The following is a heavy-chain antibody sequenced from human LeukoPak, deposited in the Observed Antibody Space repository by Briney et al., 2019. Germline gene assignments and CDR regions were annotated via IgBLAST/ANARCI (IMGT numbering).Heavy chain of an antibody. CDR1: GYSCTSYW. J-gene: IGHJ5*02. D-gene: IGHD3-10*01. Sequence: GALLLICSVSCGYSCTSYWIGCVRQMPGEEVVGLGVIFPGEWDSSYSPSFESQVTISADKSISPSYLQWSSLKASDTAMYYCAEQRFTMRAYAGNWFDPWGQGTLVTVSS. CDR3: AEQRFTMRAYAGNWFDP. V-gene: IGHV5-51*01. CDR2: IFPGEWDS.